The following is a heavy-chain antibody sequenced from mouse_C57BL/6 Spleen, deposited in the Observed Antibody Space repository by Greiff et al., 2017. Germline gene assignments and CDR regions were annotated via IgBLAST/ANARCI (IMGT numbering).Heavy chain of an antibody. V-gene: IGHV1-22*01. CDR2: INPNNGGT. J-gene: IGHJ4*01. CDR1: GYTFTDYN. Sequence: EVKLQESGPELVKPGASVKMSCKASGYTFTDYNMHWVKQSHGKSLEWIGYINPNNGGTSYNQKFKGKATLTVNKSSSTAYMELRSLTSEDSAVYYCAKGSYVYAMDYWGQGTSVTVSS. CDR3: AKGSYVYAMDY. D-gene: IGHD1-1*02.